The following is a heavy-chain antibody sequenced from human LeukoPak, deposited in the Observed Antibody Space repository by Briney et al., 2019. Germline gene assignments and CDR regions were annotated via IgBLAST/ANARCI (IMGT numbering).Heavy chain of an antibody. D-gene: IGHD1-14*01. CDR3: ASLPSLLYNLVDV. Sequence: GGSLRLSCAASGFTFSSYSMNWVRQAPGKGLEWVSSISSSSSYIYYADSVKGRFTISRDNAKNSLYLQMNSLRAEDTAVYYCASLPSLLYNLVDVWGKGTTVTVSS. J-gene: IGHJ6*04. CDR1: GFTFSSYS. V-gene: IGHV3-21*01. CDR2: ISSSSSYI.